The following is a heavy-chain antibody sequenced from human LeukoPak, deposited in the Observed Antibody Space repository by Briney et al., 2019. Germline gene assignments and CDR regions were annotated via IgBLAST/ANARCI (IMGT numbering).Heavy chain of an antibody. Sequence: SETLSLTCTVSGGSISSYYWSWIRQPPGKGLEWIGYIYYSGSTNYNPSLKSRVTISVDTSKNQFSLKLSSVTAADTAVYYCARVIENYDFWSGYYTSLNWFDPWGEGTLVTVSS. CDR3: ARVIENYDFWSGYYTSLNWFDP. D-gene: IGHD3-3*01. J-gene: IGHJ5*02. V-gene: IGHV4-59*13. CDR1: GGSISSYY. CDR2: IYYSGST.